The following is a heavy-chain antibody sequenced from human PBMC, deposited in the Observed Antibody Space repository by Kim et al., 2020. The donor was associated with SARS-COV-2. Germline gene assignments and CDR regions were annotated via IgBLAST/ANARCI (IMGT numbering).Heavy chain of an antibody. CDR3: AREASRITMIVVGNTFDY. CDR2: ISSSGSTI. J-gene: IGHJ4*02. Sequence: GGSLRLSCAASGFTFSDYYMSWIRQAPGKGLEWVSYISSSGSTIYYADSVKGRFTISRDNAKNSLYLQMNSLRAEDTAVYYCAREASRITMIVVGNTFDYWGQGTLVTVSS. CDR1: GFTFSDYY. D-gene: IGHD3-22*01. V-gene: IGHV3-11*01.